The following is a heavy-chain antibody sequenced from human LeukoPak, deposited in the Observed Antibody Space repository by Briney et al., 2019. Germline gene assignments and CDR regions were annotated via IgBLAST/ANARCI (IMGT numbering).Heavy chain of an antibody. J-gene: IGHJ4*02. D-gene: IGHD6-19*01. CDR3: ARGPHIAVAGYDY. CDR2: IYYSGST. V-gene: IGHV4-31*03. CDR1: GGSISSGGYY. Sequence: PSETLSLTCTVSGGSISSGGYYWSWIRQHPGKGLEWIGYIYYSGSTYYNPSLKSRVTISVDTSKNQFSLKLSSVTAADTAVYYCARGPHIAVAGYDYWGQGTLVTVSS.